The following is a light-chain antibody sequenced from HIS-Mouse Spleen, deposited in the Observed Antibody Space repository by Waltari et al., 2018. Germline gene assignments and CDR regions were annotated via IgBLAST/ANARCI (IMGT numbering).Light chain of an antibody. CDR2: EVS. CDR3: SSYAGSNNLV. J-gene: IGLJ2*01. V-gene: IGLV2-8*01. CDR1: SSDVGGYNY. Sequence: QSALTQPPSASGSPGQSVTIACTGTSSDVGGYNYVSLYQQHPGKAPKLMIYEVSKRPSGVPDRFSGSKSGNTASLTVSGLQAEDEADYYCSSYAGSNNLVFGGGTKLTVL.